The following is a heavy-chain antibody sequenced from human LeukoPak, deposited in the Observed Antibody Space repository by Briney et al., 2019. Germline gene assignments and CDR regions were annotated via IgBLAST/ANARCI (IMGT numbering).Heavy chain of an antibody. V-gene: IGHV4-34*01. CDR3: ATRYTNYAPLDY. CDR2: IYHSGGT. Sequence: SETLSLTCAVYGGSFSGYYWSWIRQPPGKGLEWIGEIYHSGGTNYNPSLKSRVTISVDTSKNQFSLKLSSVTAADTAVYYCATRYTNYAPLDYWGQGTLVTVSS. D-gene: IGHD1-1*01. J-gene: IGHJ4*02. CDR1: GGSFSGYY.